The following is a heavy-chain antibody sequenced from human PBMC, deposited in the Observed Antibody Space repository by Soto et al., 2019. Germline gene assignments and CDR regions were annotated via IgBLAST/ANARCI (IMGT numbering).Heavy chain of an antibody. D-gene: IGHD2-2*01. J-gene: IGHJ6*02. Sequence: SETLSLTCTVSGGSISSYYWSWIRQPAGKGLEWIGRIYTSGSTNYNPSLKSRVTMSVDTSKNQFSLKLSSVTAADTAVYYCARDPGIVVVPAAEYYYYGMDGWGQGTTVTVS. CDR1: GGSISSYY. V-gene: IGHV4-4*07. CDR2: IYTSGST. CDR3: ARDPGIVVVPAAEYYYYGMDG.